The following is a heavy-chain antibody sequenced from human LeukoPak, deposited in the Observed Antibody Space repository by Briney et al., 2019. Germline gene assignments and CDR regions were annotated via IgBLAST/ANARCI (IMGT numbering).Heavy chain of an antibody. CDR3: ARDPEAGYYYYGMDV. CDR2: INHSGST. Sequence: PSETLSLTCAVYGGSFSGYYWSWIRQPPGKGLEWIGEINHSGSTNYNPSLKSRVTISVDTSKNQFSLKLSSVTAADTAVYYCARDPEAGYYYYGMDVWGQGTTVTVSS. CDR1: GGSFSGYY. V-gene: IGHV4-34*01. J-gene: IGHJ6*02.